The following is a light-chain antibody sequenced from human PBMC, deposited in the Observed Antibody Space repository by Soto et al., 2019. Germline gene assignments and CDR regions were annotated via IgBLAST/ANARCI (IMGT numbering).Light chain of an antibody. CDR2: DVS. CDR1: SSDVGGYNY. J-gene: IGLJ2*01. Sequence: QSVLTQPASVSGSPGQSITISCTGTSSDVGGYNYVSWYQQHPGKAPKLMIYDVSNRPSGVSNRFSGSKSGNTASLTISGLKAEDEADDYCSSYTSSSTPVVFGGGTKLTV. CDR3: SSYTSSSTPVV. V-gene: IGLV2-14*01.